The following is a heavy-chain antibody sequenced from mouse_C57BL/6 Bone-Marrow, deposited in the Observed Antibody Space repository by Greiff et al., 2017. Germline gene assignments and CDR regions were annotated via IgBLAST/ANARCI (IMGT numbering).Heavy chain of an antibody. Sequence: QVQLQQSGAELARPGASVKMSCKASGYNFPSYKMHWVTQRPGQGLEWIGYIKPSSGYTKSKQKFKDKATLTADKSSSTAYMQLSSLTSEDSAVYYCARWKGAWFAYWGQGTLVTVSA. CDR1: GYNFPSYK. V-gene: IGHV1-4*01. CDR3: ARWKGAWFAY. J-gene: IGHJ3*01. CDR2: IKPSSGYT.